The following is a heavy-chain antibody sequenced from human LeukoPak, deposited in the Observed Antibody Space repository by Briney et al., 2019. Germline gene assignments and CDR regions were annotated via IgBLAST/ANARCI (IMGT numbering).Heavy chain of an antibody. CDR3: TSPKRYGDYGNDY. D-gene: IGHD4-17*01. CDR2: IRSKANSYAT. V-gene: IGHV3-73*01. J-gene: IGHJ4*02. CDR1: GFSFSGSA. Sequence: PGGSLKLSCAASGFSFSGSAMHWVRQASGKGLEWVGRIRSKANSYATAYAASVNGRFTSSRNDSKNTAYLQLNSLKTEDTAVYYCTSPKRYGDYGNDYWGQGTLVTVSS.